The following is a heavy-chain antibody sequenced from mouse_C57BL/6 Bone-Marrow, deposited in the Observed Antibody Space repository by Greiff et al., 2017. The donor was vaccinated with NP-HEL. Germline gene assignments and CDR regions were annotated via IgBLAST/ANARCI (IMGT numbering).Heavy chain of an antibody. Sequence: EVKLQESGEGLVKPGGSLKLSCAASGFTFSSYAMSWVRQTPEKRLEWVAYISSGGDYIYYADTVKGRFTISRDNARNTLYLQMSSLKSEDTAMYYCTRAPYYYGSSAYYFDYWGQGTTLTVSS. CDR1: GFTFSSYA. CDR2: ISSGGDYI. D-gene: IGHD1-1*01. CDR3: TRAPYYYGSSAYYFDY. V-gene: IGHV5-9-1*02. J-gene: IGHJ2*01.